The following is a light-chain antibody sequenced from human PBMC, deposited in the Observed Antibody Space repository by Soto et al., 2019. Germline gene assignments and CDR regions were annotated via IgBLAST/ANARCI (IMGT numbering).Light chain of an antibody. Sequence: QSVLTQPPSASGTPGQRVSISCSGSSSNIGSNYVYWYQQLPGTAPKLLIYRNDQRPSGVPDRFSGSKSGTSASLALSGLRSEDEAAYYCAAWDDSLSGVVFGGGTKLTVL. V-gene: IGLV1-47*01. CDR1: SSNIGSNY. CDR3: AAWDDSLSGVV. J-gene: IGLJ3*02. CDR2: RND.